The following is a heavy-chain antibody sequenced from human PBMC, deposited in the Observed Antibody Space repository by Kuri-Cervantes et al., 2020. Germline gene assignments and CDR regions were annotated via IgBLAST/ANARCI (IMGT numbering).Heavy chain of an antibody. D-gene: IGHD5-18*01. CDR3: ASERGYSYGLSSEPYPGVFQH. CDR2: IYSGGST. Sequence: GESLKISCAASGFTVSSNYMSWVRQAPGKGLEWVSVIYSGGSTYYADSVKGRFTISRDNSKNTLYLQMNSLRAEDTAVYYCASERGYSYGLSSEPYPGVFQHWGQGTLVTVSS. J-gene: IGHJ1*01. V-gene: IGHV3-53*05. CDR1: GFTVSSNY.